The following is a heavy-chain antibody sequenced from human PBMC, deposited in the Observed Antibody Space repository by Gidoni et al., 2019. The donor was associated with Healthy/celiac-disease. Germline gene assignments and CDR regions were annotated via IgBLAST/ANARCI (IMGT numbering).Heavy chain of an antibody. D-gene: IGHD3-3*01. CDR1: GGSISSYY. CDR2: IYTSGST. CDR3: ARDYRVLGVVTEFDAFDI. Sequence: QVQLQESGPGLVKPSETLSLTCTVSGGSISSYYWSWIRQPAGKGLEWIGRIYTSGSTNYNPSLKSRVTMSVDTSKNQFSLKLSSVTAADTAVYYCARDYRVLGVVTEFDAFDIWGQGTMVTVSS. J-gene: IGHJ3*02. V-gene: IGHV4-4*07.